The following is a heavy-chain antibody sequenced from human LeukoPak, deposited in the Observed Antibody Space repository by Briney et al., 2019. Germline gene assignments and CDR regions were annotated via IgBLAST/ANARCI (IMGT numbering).Heavy chain of an antibody. V-gene: IGHV3-11*06. CDR2: ISSSSSYI. CDR3: ARGRLSGMDV. Sequence: PGGSLRLSCAASGFTFSDYYMSWIRQAPGKGLEWVSSISSSSSYIYYADSVKGRFTLSRDNANNSLYLQMNSLRAEDTAVYYCARGRLSGMDVWGKGTTVTVSS. CDR1: GFTFSDYY. J-gene: IGHJ6*03.